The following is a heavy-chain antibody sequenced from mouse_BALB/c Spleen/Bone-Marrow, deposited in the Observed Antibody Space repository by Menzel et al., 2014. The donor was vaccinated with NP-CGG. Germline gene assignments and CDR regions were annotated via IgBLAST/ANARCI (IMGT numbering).Heavy chain of an antibody. CDR1: GFSLTGYG. CDR2: IWGDGST. Sequence: QVQLQQSGPGLVAPSQSLSITCTVSGFSLTGYGVNWVRQPPGKGLEWLGMIWGDGSTDNNSALKSRLSISKDNSKSQVFLKMNSLQTDDTARYYCARALYDYDDLYCAMDYWGQGTSVTVSS. V-gene: IGHV2-6-7*01. D-gene: IGHD2-4*01. J-gene: IGHJ4*01. CDR3: ARALYDYDDLYCAMDY.